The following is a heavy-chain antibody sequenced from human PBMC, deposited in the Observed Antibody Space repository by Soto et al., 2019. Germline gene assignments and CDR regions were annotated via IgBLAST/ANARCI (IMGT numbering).Heavy chain of an antibody. Sequence: QVQLVESGGGVVQPGKSLRLSCGASGFTFRTFGMHWVRQAPGKGLEWLSVVWFDGSKTFYADSVKGRFTISKDNSNNTLYLQMDFLRVDDTAVYYCVTGNQNFFDYWGQGTLVSVSP. J-gene: IGHJ4*02. D-gene: IGHD1-1*01. CDR3: VTGNQNFFDY. V-gene: IGHV3-33*01. CDR2: VWFDGSKT. CDR1: GFTFRTFG.